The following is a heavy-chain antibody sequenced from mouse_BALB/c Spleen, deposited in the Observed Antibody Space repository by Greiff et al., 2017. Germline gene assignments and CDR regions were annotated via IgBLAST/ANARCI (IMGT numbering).Heavy chain of an antibody. CDR1: GYTFTSYT. J-gene: IGHJ4*01. Sequence: QVQLQQSGAELVRPGASVKMSCKASGYTFTSYTMHWVKQRPGQGLEWIGYINPSSGYTNYNQKFKDKTTLTADKSSSTAYMQLSSLTSEDSAVYYTAREGGLYYGNYYAMDYWGQGTTVTVSS. CDR2: INPSSGYT. D-gene: IGHD2-1*01. CDR3: AREGGLYYGNYYAMDY. V-gene: IGHV1-4*01.